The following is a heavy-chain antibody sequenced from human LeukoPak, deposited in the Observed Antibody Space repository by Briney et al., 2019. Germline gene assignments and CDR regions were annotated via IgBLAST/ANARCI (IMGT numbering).Heavy chain of an antibody. CDR2: IYNSGST. V-gene: IGHV4-30-4*07. CDR3: ARTSSSWYPGTDWFDP. J-gene: IGHJ5*02. D-gene: IGHD6-13*01. CDR1: GGSISSGGYS. Sequence: PSETLSLTCAVSGGSISSGGYSWNWIRQPPGKGLEWIGYIYNSGSTSYNPSLKSRVTMSVDTSKNQFSLKLSSVTAADTAVYYCARTSSSWYPGTDWFDPWGQGTLVTVSS.